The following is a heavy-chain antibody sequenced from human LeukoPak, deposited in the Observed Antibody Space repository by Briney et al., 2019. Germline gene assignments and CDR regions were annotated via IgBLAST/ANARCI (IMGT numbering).Heavy chain of an antibody. D-gene: IGHD3-22*01. Sequence: GGSLRLSCAASGFTFSSYSMNWIRQAPGKGPEWVAIKSHDGSNEKYADAVKGRFTISRDNFKSTLYLQMNSLRAEDTAVYYCARDPDSSGYYVFGYWGQGTLVTVSS. CDR1: GFTFSSYS. J-gene: IGHJ4*02. V-gene: IGHV3-30*03. CDR2: KSHDGSNE. CDR3: ARDPDSSGYYVFGY.